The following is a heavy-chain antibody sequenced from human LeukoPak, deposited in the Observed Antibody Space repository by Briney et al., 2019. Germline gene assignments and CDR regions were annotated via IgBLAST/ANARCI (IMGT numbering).Heavy chain of an antibody. D-gene: IGHD2-15*01. CDR1: GFTFSSYG. V-gene: IGHV3-30*18. CDR2: ISYDGSNK. CDR3: AKDLEIYVVVAYLGYYYYGMDV. J-gene: IGHJ6*02. Sequence: GGSLRLSCAAPGFTFSSYGMHWVRQAPGKGLEWVTVISYDGSNKYYADSVKGRFTISRDNSKNTLYLQMNSLRAEDTAVYYCAKDLEIYVVVAYLGYYYYGMDVWGQGTTVTVSS.